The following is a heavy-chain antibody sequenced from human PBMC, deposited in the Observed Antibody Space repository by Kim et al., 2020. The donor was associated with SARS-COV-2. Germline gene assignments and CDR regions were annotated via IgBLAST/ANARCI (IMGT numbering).Heavy chain of an antibody. Sequence: GGSLRLSCAASGFTFSSYGMHWVRQAPGKGLEWVAVISYDGSNKYYADSVKGRFTISRDNSKNTLYLQMNSLRAEDTAVYYCARGNSITMVRGVFDYWG. CDR2: ISYDGSNK. D-gene: IGHD3-10*01. J-gene: IGHJ4*01. V-gene: IGHV3-33*05. CDR1: GFTFSSYG. CDR3: ARGNSITMVRGVFDY.